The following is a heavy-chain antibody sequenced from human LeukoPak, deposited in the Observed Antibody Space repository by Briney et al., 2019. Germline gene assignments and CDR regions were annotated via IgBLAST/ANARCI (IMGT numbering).Heavy chain of an antibody. CDR3: AKTPPAATDRGY. Sequence: VGSPRLSCAASGFTFSSYAMSWVRQAPGKGLEWVSAISGSGGSTYYADSVKGRFTISRDNSKSTLYLQMNSLRAEDTAVYYCAKTPPAATDRGYWGQGTLVTVSS. J-gene: IGHJ4*02. CDR2: ISGSGGST. CDR1: GFTFSSYA. V-gene: IGHV3-23*01. D-gene: IGHD6-25*01.